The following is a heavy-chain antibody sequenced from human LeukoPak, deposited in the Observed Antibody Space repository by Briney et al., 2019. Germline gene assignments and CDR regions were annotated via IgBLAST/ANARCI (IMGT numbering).Heavy chain of an antibody. J-gene: IGHJ5*02. CDR3: ARTISIAVAGTRGWFDP. V-gene: IGHV4-39*01. D-gene: IGHD6-19*01. CDR1: GGSISSSSYY. CDR2: IYYSGST. Sequence: SETLSLTCTVSGGSISSSSYYWGWIRQPPGKGLEWIGSIYYSGSTYYNPSLKSRVTISVDTSKNQFSPKLSSVTAADTAVYYCARTISIAVAGTRGWFDPWGQGTLVTVSS.